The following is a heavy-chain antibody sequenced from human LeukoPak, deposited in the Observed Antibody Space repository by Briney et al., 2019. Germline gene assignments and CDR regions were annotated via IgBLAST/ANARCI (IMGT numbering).Heavy chain of an antibody. V-gene: IGHV3-53*01. D-gene: IGHD3-22*01. Sequence: PGGSLRLSCAASGFTVSSNYMSWVRQAPGKGLEWVSVIYSGGSTYYADSVKGRFTISRDNSKSTLYIQMNSLRAEDTAVYYCARDEYYDSSGYYFGYYFDYWGQGTLVTVSS. CDR1: GFTVSSNY. CDR3: ARDEYYDSSGYYFGYYFDY. CDR2: IYSGGST. J-gene: IGHJ4*02.